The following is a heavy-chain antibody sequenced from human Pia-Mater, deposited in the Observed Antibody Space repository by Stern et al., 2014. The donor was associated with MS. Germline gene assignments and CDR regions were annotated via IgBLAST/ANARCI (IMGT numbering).Heavy chain of an antibody. J-gene: IGHJ4*02. CDR1: GGTFRSYV. Sequence: VQLVESGAEVKKPGSSVKVSCKASGGTFRSYVISWVRQAPGQGLEWVGGIIPIFGTGNYAQKFQGRVTITADESTSTAYMELSSLRSEDTAVYYCARGSYSSSWYGVYWGQGTLVTVSS. CDR3: ARGSYSSSWYGVY. D-gene: IGHD6-13*01. V-gene: IGHV1-69*01. CDR2: IIPIFGTG.